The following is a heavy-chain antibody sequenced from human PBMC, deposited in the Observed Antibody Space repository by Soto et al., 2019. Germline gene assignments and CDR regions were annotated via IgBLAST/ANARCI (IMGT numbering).Heavy chain of an antibody. Sequence: PGGSLRLSCAASGFTFSNAWMSWVRRAPGKGLEWVGRIKSKTDGGTTDYAVPVKGRFTISRDDSKNTLYLQMNSLKTEDTAVYYCTITYYYGSGSNYGMDVWGQGTTVTVSS. V-gene: IGHV3-15*01. CDR3: TITYYYGSGSNYGMDV. J-gene: IGHJ6*02. CDR1: GFTFSNAW. CDR2: IKSKTDGGTT. D-gene: IGHD3-10*01.